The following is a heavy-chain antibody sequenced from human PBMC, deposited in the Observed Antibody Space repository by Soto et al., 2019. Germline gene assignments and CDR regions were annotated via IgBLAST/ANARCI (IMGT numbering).Heavy chain of an antibody. D-gene: IGHD3-9*01. CDR2: INHSGST. J-gene: IGHJ4*02. CDR3: ARGKLRYFDWLDY. Sequence: PSETLSLTWAVYGGSFSGYYWSWIRQPPGKGLEWIGEINHSGSTNYNPSLKSRVTISVDTSKNQFSLKLSSVTAADTAVYYCARGKLRYFDWLDYWGQGTLVTVSS. CDR1: GGSFSGYY. V-gene: IGHV4-34*01.